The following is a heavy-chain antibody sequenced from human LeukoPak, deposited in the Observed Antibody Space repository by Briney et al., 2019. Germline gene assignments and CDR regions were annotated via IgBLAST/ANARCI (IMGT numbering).Heavy chain of an antibody. CDR2: ISGSGGST. V-gene: IGHV3-23*01. D-gene: IGHD3-22*01. CDR1: GFTFSSYA. Sequence: GGSLRLSCAASGFTFSSYAMSWVRQAPGKGLEWVSAISGSGGSTYYADSVKGRFTISRDNSKNTLYLQMNSLRAEDTAVYYCARDYYDSSVYYFDYWGQGSLVTVSS. J-gene: IGHJ4*02. CDR3: ARDYYDSSVYYFDY.